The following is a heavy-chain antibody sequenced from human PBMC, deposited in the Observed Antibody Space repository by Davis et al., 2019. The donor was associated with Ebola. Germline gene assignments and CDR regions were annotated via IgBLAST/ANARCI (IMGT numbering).Heavy chain of an antibody. D-gene: IGHD2-15*01. J-gene: IGHJ5*02. CDR1: GFTFSSYA. Sequence: PGGSLRLSCAASGFTFSSYAMSWVRQAPGKGLEWVSAISGSGGSTYYADSVKGRFTISRDNSKNTLYLQMNSLRAEDTAVYYCANLPGVVVAATAGYNWFDPWGQGTLVTVSS. CDR2: ISGSGGST. V-gene: IGHV3-23*01. CDR3: ANLPGVVVAATAGYNWFDP.